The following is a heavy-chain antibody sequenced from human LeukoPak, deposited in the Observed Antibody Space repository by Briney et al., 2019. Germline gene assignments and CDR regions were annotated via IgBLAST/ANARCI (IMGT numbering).Heavy chain of an antibody. D-gene: IGHD2-15*01. CDR2: VYFTGHT. Sequence: KASETLSLTCTVSGGPMSGDSLTESNYYWVWIRQPPGKGLDWIGSVYFTGHTYYTPSLKSRVTISADASKNHFSLKLSSVTAADTAVYYWAVVATAYYYMDVWGKGTTVTVSS. CDR3: AVVATAYYYMDV. V-gene: IGHV4-39*03. CDR1: GGPMSGDSLTESNYY. J-gene: IGHJ6*03.